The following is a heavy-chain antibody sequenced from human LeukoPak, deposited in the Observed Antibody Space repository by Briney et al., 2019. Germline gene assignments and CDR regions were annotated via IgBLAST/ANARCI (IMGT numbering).Heavy chain of an antibody. CDR1: GGSFSGYY. D-gene: IGHD2-2*01. V-gene: IGHV4-34*01. Sequence: SETLSLTCAVYGGSFSGYYWSWIRQPPGKGLEWIGEINHSGSTNYNPSLKSRVTISVDTSKNQFSLKLSSVTAADTAVYYCARLWATRRIVVVPAAMRGAFDIWGQGTMVTVSP. CDR2: INHSGST. J-gene: IGHJ3*02. CDR3: ARLWATRRIVVVPAAMRGAFDI.